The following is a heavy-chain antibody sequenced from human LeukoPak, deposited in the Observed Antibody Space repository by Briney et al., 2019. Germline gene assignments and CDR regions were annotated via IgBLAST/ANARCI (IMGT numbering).Heavy chain of an antibody. CDR3: AKAGPPGDYGDSYYFDY. CDR1: GFTFSSYA. D-gene: IGHD4-17*01. J-gene: IGHJ4*02. CDR2: ISGSGGST. V-gene: IGHV3-23*01. Sequence: GGSLRPSCAASGFTFSSYAMSWVRQAPGKGLEWVSAISGSGGSTYYADSVKGRFTISRDNSKNTLYLQMNSLRAEDTAVYYCAKAGPPGDYGDSYYFDYWGQGTLVTVSS.